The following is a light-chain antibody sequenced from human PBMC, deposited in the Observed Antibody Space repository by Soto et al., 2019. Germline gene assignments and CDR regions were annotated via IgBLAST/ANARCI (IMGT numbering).Light chain of an antibody. CDR2: DVS. CDR3: SSYTSSSTLPYV. Sequence: QSALTQPASVSGSPGQSITISCTGTSSDVGGYNYVSWYQQHPGKAPKLMIYDVSNRPSGVSNRFSGSKSGNTASLTISGLQAEDESEYDCSSYTSSSTLPYVFGTGTKVTVL. J-gene: IGLJ1*01. CDR1: SSDVGGYNY. V-gene: IGLV2-14*01.